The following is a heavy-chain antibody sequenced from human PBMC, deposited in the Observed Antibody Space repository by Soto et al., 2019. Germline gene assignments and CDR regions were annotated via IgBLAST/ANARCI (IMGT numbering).Heavy chain of an antibody. CDR2: IFYSGST. V-gene: IGHV4-59*08. CDR3: ASRYSSGFEY. J-gene: IGHJ4*02. Sequence: SETLSLTCTVSGGSISGYYWSWIRQPPGKGLEWIGYIFYSGSTNYNPSLKSRVTISVDTSKNQFSLKLSSVTAADTAVYYCASRYSSGFEYWGQGTLVTVSS. CDR1: GGSISGYY. D-gene: IGHD6-19*01.